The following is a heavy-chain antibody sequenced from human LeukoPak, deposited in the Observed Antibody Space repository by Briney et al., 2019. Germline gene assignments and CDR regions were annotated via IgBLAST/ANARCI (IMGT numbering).Heavy chain of an antibody. J-gene: IGHJ6*03. V-gene: IGHV3-7*01. CDR1: GFTFSSYW. Sequence: GGSLRLSCAASGFTFSSYWMSWVRQAPGKGLEWVANIKQDGSEKYYVDSVKGRFTISRDNAKSSLYLQMNSLRAEDTAVYYCAGEAGYSSSWYDYYYYYMDVWGKGTTATVSS. CDR3: AGEAGYSSSWYDYYYYYMDV. D-gene: IGHD6-13*01. CDR2: IKQDGSEK.